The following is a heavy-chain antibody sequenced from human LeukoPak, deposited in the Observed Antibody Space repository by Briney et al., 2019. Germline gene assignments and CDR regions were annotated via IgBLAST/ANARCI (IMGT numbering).Heavy chain of an antibody. CDR1: GGSISSDY. CDR2: IYTSGRT. Sequence: SETLSLTCTVSGGSISSDYWSWIRQPPGKGLEWIGYIYTSGRTNYNPSLKSRVTISVDTSKNQFSLKLSSVTAADTAVYYCARQWAGTTRDSDYFDYWGQGTLVTVSS. D-gene: IGHD1-7*01. CDR3: ARQWAGTTRDSDYFDY. J-gene: IGHJ4*02. V-gene: IGHV4-4*09.